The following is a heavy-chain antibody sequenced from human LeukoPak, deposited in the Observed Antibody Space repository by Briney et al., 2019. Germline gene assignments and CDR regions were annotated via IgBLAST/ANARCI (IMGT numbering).Heavy chain of an antibody. J-gene: IGHJ4*02. CDR2: IWYDGSNK. CDR1: GFTFSSYG. CDR3: ARRGFGDYALDY. Sequence: PGGSLRLSCAASGFTFSSYGMHWVRQAPGKGLEWVAVIWYDGSNKYYADSVKGRFTISRDNSKNTLYLQMNSLRAEDTAVYYCARRGFGDYALDYWGQGSLVTVSS. V-gene: IGHV3-33*01. D-gene: IGHD4-17*01.